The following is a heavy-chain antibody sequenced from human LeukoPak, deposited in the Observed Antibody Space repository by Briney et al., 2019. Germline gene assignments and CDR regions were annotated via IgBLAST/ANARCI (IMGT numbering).Heavy chain of an antibody. Sequence: PGGSLRLSCAASGFTFSSYEMNWVRQAPGKGLEWVSYISSSGSSIYYADSLKGRFTISRDNAKNSLYLQMNSLRAEDTAVYYCARDKEGGGSTDYYHDAFDIWGQGTMVTVSS. V-gene: IGHV3-48*03. D-gene: IGHD3-9*01. CDR1: GFTFSSYE. J-gene: IGHJ3*02. CDR3: ARDKEGGGSTDYYHDAFDI. CDR2: ISSSGSSI.